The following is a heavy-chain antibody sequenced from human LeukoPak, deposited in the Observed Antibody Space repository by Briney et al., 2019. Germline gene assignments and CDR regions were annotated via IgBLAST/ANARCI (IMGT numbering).Heavy chain of an antibody. J-gene: IGHJ4*02. CDR2: ISWNSGSI. V-gene: IGHV3-9*01. Sequence: GGSLRLSCAASGFTFDDYAMHWVRQAPGKGLEWVSGISWNSGSIGYADSVKGRFTISRDNAKNSLYLQMNSLRAEDTALYYCARGWGSGYPYWGQGTLITVSS. D-gene: IGHD3-22*01. CDR1: GFTFDDYA. CDR3: ARGWGSGYPY.